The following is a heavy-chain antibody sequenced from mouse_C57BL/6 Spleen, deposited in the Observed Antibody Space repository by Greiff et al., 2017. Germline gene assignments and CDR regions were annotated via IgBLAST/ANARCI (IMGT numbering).Heavy chain of an antibody. D-gene: IGHD2-2*01. CDR1: GYTFTSYG. V-gene: IGHV1-81*01. CDR3: SRSTMVTTGDYFDY. Sequence: QVQLQQSGAELARPGASVKLSCKASGYTFTSYGISWVKQRTGQGLEWIGEIYPRSGNTYYNEKFKGKATLTADKSSSTAYMELRSLTSEDSAVYFCSRSTMVTTGDYFDYWGQGTTLTVSS. CDR2: IYPRSGNT. J-gene: IGHJ2*01.